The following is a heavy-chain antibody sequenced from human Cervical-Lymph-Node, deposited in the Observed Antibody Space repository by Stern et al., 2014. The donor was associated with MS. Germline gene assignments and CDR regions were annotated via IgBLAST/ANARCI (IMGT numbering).Heavy chain of an antibody. Sequence: QVQLVQSGGGLVKPGGSLRLSCAASGFTFSDYYMSWIRQAPGKGQEWVSYISRSGRTIYYADSVKGRFTISRDNAKNSLYLQMNSLRAEDTAVYYCARDAYNWNDVHYYGMDVWGQGTTVTVSS. D-gene: IGHD1-20*01. CDR1: GFTFSDYY. V-gene: IGHV3-11*01. J-gene: IGHJ6*02. CDR2: ISRSGRTI. CDR3: ARDAYNWNDVHYYGMDV.